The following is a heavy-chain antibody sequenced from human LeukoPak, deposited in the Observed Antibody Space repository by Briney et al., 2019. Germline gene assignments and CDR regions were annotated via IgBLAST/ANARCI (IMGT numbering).Heavy chain of an antibody. V-gene: IGHV3-48*01. CDR3: ARDFGGVGSRTPTYYFDY. Sequence: GGSLRLSCAASGFTFSTNWMTWVRQAPGKGLEWVSYISSSSSTIYYADSVKGRFTISRDNAKNSLYLQMNSLRAEDTAVYYCARDFGGVGSRTPTYYFDYWGQGTLVTVSS. J-gene: IGHJ4*02. D-gene: IGHD1-14*01. CDR2: ISSSSSTI. CDR1: GFTFSTNW.